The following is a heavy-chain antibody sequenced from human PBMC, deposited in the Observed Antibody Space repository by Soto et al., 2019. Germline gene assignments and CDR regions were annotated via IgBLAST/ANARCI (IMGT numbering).Heavy chain of an antibody. D-gene: IGHD3-3*01. CDR2: ISYDGSNK. J-gene: IGHJ4*02. Sequence: GGSLRLSCAASRFTFSSYGMHWVRQAPGKGLEWVAVISYDGSNKYYADSVKGRFTISRDNSKNTLYLQMNSLRAEDTAVYYCAKGLKYYDFWSGYFAWLDYWGQGTLVTVSS. V-gene: IGHV3-30*18. CDR3: AKGLKYYDFWSGYFAWLDY. CDR1: RFTFSSYG.